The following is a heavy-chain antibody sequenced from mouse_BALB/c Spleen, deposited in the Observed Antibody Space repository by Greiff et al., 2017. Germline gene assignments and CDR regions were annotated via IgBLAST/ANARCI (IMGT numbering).Heavy chain of an antibody. J-gene: IGHJ4*01. V-gene: IGHV2-9*02. CDR2: IWAGGST. D-gene: IGHD2-14*01. CDR3: ASSRYDGVYYGMDY. CDR1: GFSLTSYG. Sequence: VKLVESGPGLVAPSQTLSITCTVSGFSLTSYGVHWVRQTPGKGLEWLGVIWAGGSTTYNTAIMSRLSISKDNTKCQVFLKMNSLQTDDTAMYYCASSRYDGVYYGMDYWGQGTPVTVSA.